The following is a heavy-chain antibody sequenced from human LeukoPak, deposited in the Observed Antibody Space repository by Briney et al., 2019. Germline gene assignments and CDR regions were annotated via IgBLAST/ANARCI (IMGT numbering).Heavy chain of an antibody. CDR1: GGSISSSSYY. J-gene: IGHJ3*02. CDR3: ARVPYYYGSGTSGAFDI. CDR2: IYYSGST. D-gene: IGHD3-10*01. Sequence: SETLSLTCTVSGGSISSSSYYWGWIRQPPGKGLEWIGSIYYSGSTYYNPSLKSRVTISVDTSKNQFSLKLSSVTAADTAVYYCARVPYYYGSGTSGAFDIWGQGTMVTVSS. V-gene: IGHV4-39*07.